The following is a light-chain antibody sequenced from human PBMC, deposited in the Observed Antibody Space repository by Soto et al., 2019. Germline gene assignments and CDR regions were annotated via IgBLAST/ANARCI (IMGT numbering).Light chain of an antibody. V-gene: IGKV1-5*01. CDR2: GAS. CDR3: QHYYSFPWP. Sequence: DIQMTQSPSTLSASVGDRVTITFRASQSIRNWLAWYQDKPGKAPKLLIYGASSLESGVPPRFRGSGSGTEFTLTIGGLQPDYFAAYYCQHYYSFPWPFGQGTKLEIK. CDR1: QSIRNW. J-gene: IGKJ1*01.